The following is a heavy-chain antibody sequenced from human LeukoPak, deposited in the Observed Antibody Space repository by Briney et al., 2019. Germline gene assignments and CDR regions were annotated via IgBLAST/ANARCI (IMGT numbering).Heavy chain of an antibody. CDR3: ARDAPTVTTDY. CDR2: IYYSGST. J-gene: IGHJ4*02. Sequence: PSETLSLTCTVSGGSISSSSYYWGWIRQPPGKGLEWIGSIYYSGSTYYNPSLKSRVTISVDTSKNQFSLNLSSVTAADTAVYYCARDAPTVTTDYWGQGTLVTVSS. CDR1: GGSISSSSYY. D-gene: IGHD4-17*01. V-gene: IGHV4-39*07.